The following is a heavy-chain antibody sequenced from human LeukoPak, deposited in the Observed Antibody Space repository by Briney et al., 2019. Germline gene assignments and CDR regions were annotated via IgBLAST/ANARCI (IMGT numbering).Heavy chain of an antibody. V-gene: IGHV3-74*01. CDR2: INTDGRIT. CDR3: ARGRGNYELPFPY. J-gene: IGHJ4*02. Sequence: PGGSLRLSCSASGFTFRSYWMHWVRQAPEKGLVWVSRINTDGRITSYADSVKGRFTISRDNAKNMLYLQMNSLRAEDTAVYYCARGRGNYELPFPYWGQGTLVTVSS. D-gene: IGHD3-16*01. CDR1: GFTFRSYW.